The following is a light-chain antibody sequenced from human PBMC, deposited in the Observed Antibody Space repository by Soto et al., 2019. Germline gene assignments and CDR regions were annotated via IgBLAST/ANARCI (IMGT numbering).Light chain of an antibody. CDR1: QSVCSSY. J-gene: IGKJ1*01. CDR3: KTYRT. V-gene: IGKV3-20*01. CDR2: GES. Sequence: EIVLTQSPGNLSLSPGERATLSCRASQSVCSSYLAWYQQKPGQAPKLLIYGESSMATGIPDRFSGSGFVTDFSIPISRVEAEYFGVYCCKTYRTFGQGTKVEIK.